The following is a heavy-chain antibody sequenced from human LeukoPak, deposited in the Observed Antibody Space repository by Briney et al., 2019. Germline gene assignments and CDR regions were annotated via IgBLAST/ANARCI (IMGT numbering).Heavy chain of an antibody. V-gene: IGHV4-30-2*01. CDR1: GGSISSGGYS. CDR3: ASASDSSGYLHAFDI. CDR2: IYHSGST. Sequence: PSETLSLTCAVSGGSISSGGYSWSWIRQPPGKGLEWIGYIYHSGSTYHNPSLKSRVTISVDRSKNQFSLKLSSVTAADTAVYYCASASDSSGYLHAFDIWGQGTMVTVSS. J-gene: IGHJ3*02. D-gene: IGHD3-22*01.